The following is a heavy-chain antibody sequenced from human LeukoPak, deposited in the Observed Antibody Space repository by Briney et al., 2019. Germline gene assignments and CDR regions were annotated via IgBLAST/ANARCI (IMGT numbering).Heavy chain of an antibody. CDR3: ANTFSSGYPFDY. J-gene: IGHJ4*02. Sequence: GGSLRLSCAASGFTFSSDAMSWVRQAPGKGLEWVSGISGGGGSTYFADSVKGRFTISRDNSKNTLYLQMNSLRAEDTAVYYCANTFSSGYPFDYWGQGTLVTVSS. CDR1: GFTFSSDA. CDR2: ISGGGGST. D-gene: IGHD5-12*01. V-gene: IGHV3-23*01.